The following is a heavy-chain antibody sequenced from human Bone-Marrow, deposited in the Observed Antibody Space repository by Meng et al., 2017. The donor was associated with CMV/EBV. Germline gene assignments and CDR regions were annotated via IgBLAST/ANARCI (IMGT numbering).Heavy chain of an antibody. D-gene: IGHD6-19*01. CDR3: ATAGIAVSGTAPDAFDV. CDR1: GGTFSSYT. J-gene: IGHJ3*01. V-gene: IGHV1-24*01. Sequence: ASVKVSCKASGGTFSSYTISWVRQAPGQGLGWMGGFDPEDGEIMYAQKFQGRVTMTEDTSTDTDYMELSSLTSEDTAVYFCATAGIAVSGTAPDAFDVWGQGTMVTVSS. CDR2: FDPEDGEI.